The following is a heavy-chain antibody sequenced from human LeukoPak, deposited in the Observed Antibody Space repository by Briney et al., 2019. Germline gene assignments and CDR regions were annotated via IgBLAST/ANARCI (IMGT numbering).Heavy chain of an antibody. V-gene: IGHV1-2*02. CDR2: INPNSGGT. CDR1: GYTFTGYY. Sequence: ASVKVSCKASGYTFTGYYMHWVRQAPGPAREWMGWINPNSGGTNYSQKFQGRVTMTRDPSISTAHMELSRLRSDDTAVYSCSRMRRGEPDYYGSGSYYNQGAFDIWGQGTMVTVSS. CDR3: SRMRRGEPDYYGSGSYYNQGAFDI. J-gene: IGHJ3*02. D-gene: IGHD3-10*01.